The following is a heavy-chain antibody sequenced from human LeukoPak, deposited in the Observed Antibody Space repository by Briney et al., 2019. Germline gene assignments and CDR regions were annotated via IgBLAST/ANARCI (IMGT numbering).Heavy chain of an antibody. CDR1: GYTLTELS. J-gene: IGHJ4*02. Sequence: ASVKVSCKVSGYTLTELSMHWVRQAPGKGLEWMGGFDPEDGETIYAQKFQGRVTMTEDTSTDTAYMELSSLRSEDTAVYYCATGRNSYDYETLYCFDYWGQGTLVTVSS. CDR3: ATGRNSYDYETLYCFDY. CDR2: FDPEDGET. D-gene: IGHD3-16*01. V-gene: IGHV1-24*01.